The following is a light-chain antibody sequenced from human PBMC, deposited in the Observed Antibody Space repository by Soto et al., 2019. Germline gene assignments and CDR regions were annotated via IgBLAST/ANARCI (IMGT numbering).Light chain of an antibody. CDR3: QQYGNSPQT. J-gene: IGKJ1*01. CDR2: GAS. V-gene: IGKV3-20*01. CDR1: HIFSSSY. Sequence: IVLTQSAGALSLSPGERATHSCRASHIFSSSYLAWYQQKPGQAPRLLIYGASSRATGIPDRFSGSGSGTDFTLTISRLEPEDFAVYYCQQYGNSPQTFGQGTKVDIK.